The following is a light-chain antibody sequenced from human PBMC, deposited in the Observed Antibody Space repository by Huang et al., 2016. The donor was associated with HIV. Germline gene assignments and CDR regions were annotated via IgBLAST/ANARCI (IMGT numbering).Light chain of an antibody. Sequence: DIQMTQSPSSLSASVGDRVTITCRASQDISNSLAWYQQKPGKAPKLLLYAAYTLESGVPSRFSGSGSGTDYTLTISSLQPEDFVTYYCQQYYTIRAFGQGTKVEIK. CDR3: QQYYTIRA. CDR1: QDISNS. CDR2: AAY. J-gene: IGKJ1*01. V-gene: IGKV1-NL1*01.